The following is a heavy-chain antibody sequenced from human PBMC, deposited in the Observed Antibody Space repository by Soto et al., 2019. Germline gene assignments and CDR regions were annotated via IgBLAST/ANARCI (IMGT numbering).Heavy chain of an antibody. Sequence: ASVKVSCKVSGYTLTELSMHWVRQAPGKGLEWMGGFDPEDGETIYAQKFQGRVTMTEDTSTDAAYMELSSLRSEDTAVYYCSTDRSLSSSDDDYFDYWGQGTLVTVSS. V-gene: IGHV1-24*01. CDR3: STDRSLSSSDDDYFDY. CDR2: FDPEDGET. J-gene: IGHJ4*02. CDR1: GYTLTELS. D-gene: IGHD6-6*01.